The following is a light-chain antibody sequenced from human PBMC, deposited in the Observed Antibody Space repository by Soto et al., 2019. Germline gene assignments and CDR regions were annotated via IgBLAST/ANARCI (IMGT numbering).Light chain of an antibody. CDR3: QQYNSWLWT. V-gene: IGKV3-15*01. CDR2: GAS. Sequence: EFVKTQAKASLHRFPAEGATLSCRASQSVSSKLAWYQQKPGQAPRLLIYGASTRATGIPARFSGSGSGTEFTLIISSLQSEDSAVYYCQQYNSWLWTFGQGTKVDI. J-gene: IGKJ1*01. CDR1: QSVSSK.